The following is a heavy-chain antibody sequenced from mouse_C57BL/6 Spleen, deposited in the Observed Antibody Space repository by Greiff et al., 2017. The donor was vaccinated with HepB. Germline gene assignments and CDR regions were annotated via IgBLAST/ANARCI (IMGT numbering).Heavy chain of an antibody. D-gene: IGHD1-1*01. CDR3: AITTGVAEAMDY. J-gene: IGHJ4*01. V-gene: IGHV14-2*01. Sequence: EVQLQQSGAELVKPGASVKLSCTASGFNIKDYYMHWVKQRTEQGLEWIGRIDPEAGETKYAPKFQGKATITADTSSNTAYLQLSSLTSEDTAVYYCAITTGVAEAMDYWGQGTSVTVSS. CDR2: IDPEAGET. CDR1: GFNIKDYY.